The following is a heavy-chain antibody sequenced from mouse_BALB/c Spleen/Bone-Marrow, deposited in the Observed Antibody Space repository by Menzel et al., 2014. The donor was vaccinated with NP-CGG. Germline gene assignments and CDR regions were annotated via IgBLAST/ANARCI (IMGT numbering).Heavy chain of an antibody. V-gene: IGHV4-1*02. Sequence: EVKLVDSGGGLVQPGGSLKLSCAASGFDFSGFWMGWVRQAPGKGLEWIGEINPDSSTINYTPSLKDRFIISRDNAKNTLYLQMSKVRSEDTALYYCARLGYYGGFAYWGQGTLVTVSA. D-gene: IGHD2-3*01. CDR1: GFDFSGFW. J-gene: IGHJ3*01. CDR2: INPDSSTI. CDR3: ARLGYYGGFAY.